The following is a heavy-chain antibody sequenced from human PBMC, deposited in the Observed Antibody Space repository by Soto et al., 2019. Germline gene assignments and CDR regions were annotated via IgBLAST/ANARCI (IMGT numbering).Heavy chain of an antibody. D-gene: IGHD2-21*02. CDR2: IIPVFRSA. J-gene: IGHJ6*02. CDR1: GGTFNKFA. Sequence: VHLVQSGAEVKKTGSSVKVSCKASGGTFNKFAFSWVRQAPGQGFEWMGGIIPVFRSANYAQCFRGRITITADEYTSTVYLYLNDLRSDDTAVYYCARRYCASDNCPLFYYFVDLWGLGTTVTVSS. V-gene: IGHV1-69*01. CDR3: ARRYCASDNCPLFYYFVDL.